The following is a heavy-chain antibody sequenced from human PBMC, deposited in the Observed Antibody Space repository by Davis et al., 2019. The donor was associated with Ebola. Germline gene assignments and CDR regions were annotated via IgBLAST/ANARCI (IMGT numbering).Heavy chain of an antibody. Sequence: GESLKISCAASGFTFSSYSMNWVRQAPGKGLEWVSSISSSSSYIYYADSVKGRFTISRDNAKNSLYLQMNSLSAADTAVYYCAKDITEFDQLLFYYYYYGMDVWGKGTMVTVSS. D-gene: IGHD2-2*01. J-gene: IGHJ6*04. CDR3: AKDITEFDQLLFYYYYYGMDV. CDR2: ISSSSSYI. V-gene: IGHV3-21*01. CDR1: GFTFSSYS.